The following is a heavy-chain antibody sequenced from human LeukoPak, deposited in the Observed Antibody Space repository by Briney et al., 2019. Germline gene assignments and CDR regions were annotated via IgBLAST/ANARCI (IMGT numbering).Heavy chain of an antibody. V-gene: IGHV4-4*07. CDR1: GGSISSYY. Sequence: SETLSLTCTVSGGSISSYYWSWIRQPAGKGLEWIGRIYTSGSTNYNPSLKSRVTMSVDTSKNQFSLKLSSVTAADTAVYYCARGGAGTSWHRYYFDYWGQGTLVTVSS. D-gene: IGHD6-19*01. J-gene: IGHJ4*02. CDR2: IYTSGST. CDR3: ARGGAGTSWHRYYFDY.